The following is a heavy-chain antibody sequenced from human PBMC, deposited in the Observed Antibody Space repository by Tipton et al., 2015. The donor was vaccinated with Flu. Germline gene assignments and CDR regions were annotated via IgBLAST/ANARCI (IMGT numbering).Heavy chain of an antibody. J-gene: IGHJ4*02. CDR2: INHSGST. CDR1: GGSISGYY. CDR3: ARAGRITIFGVVINGSNY. D-gene: IGHD3-3*01. Sequence: TLSLTCTVSGGSISGYYWSWIRQPPGKGLEWIGEINHSGSTNYNPSLKSRVTISVDTSKNQFSLKLSSVTAADTAVYYCARAGRITIFGVVINGSNYWGQGTLVTVSS. V-gene: IGHV4-34*01.